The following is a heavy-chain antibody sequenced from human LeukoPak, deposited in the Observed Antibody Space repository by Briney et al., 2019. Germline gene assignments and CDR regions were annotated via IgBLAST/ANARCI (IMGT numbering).Heavy chain of an antibody. CDR2: IYHNGIT. CDR1: GDSISSFY. CDR3: ARMSRFSWTPYYFDY. V-gene: IGHV4-59*01. Sequence: PETLSLTCTVSGDSISSFYWSWIRQPPGKGLEWIGYIYHNGITNYNPFLKSRVTISIDTSKTQFSLNVSSVTAADTAVYYCARMSRFSWTPYYFDYWSQGTLVIVSS. J-gene: IGHJ4*02. D-gene: IGHD3/OR15-3a*01.